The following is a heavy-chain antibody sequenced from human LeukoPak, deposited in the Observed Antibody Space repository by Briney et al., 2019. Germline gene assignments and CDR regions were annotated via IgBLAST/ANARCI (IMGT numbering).Heavy chain of an antibody. CDR3: ARGGGIAVAGKNFDY. V-gene: IGHV4-34*01. CDR2: IYYSGST. Sequence: PSETLSLTCAVYGGSFSGYYWGWIRQPPGKGLEWIGSIYYSGSTYYKPSLKSRVTISVDTSKNQFSLKLSSVTAADTAVYYCARGGGIAVAGKNFDYWGQGTLVTVSS. J-gene: IGHJ4*02. CDR1: GGSFSGYY. D-gene: IGHD6-19*01.